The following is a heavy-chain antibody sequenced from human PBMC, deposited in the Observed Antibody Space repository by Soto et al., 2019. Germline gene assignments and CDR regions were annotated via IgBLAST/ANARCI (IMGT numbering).Heavy chain of an antibody. CDR3: AKDRAMVRGTTGMDV. V-gene: IGHV3-30*18. D-gene: IGHD3-10*01. J-gene: IGHJ6*02. CDR1: GFTFSSYG. CDR2: ISYDGSNK. Sequence: HPGGSLRLSCAASGFTFSSYGMHWVRQAPGKGLEWVAVISYDGSNKYYADSVKGRFTISRDNSKNTLYLQMNSLRAEDTAVYYCAKDRAMVRGTTGMDVWGQGTTVTVSS.